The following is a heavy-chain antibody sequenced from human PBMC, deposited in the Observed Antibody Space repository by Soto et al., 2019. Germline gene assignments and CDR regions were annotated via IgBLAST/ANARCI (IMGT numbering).Heavy chain of an antibody. CDR1: GYSFTSYW. V-gene: IGHV5-51*01. J-gene: IGHJ6*02. Sequence: GESLKISCKGSGYSFTSYWIGWVRQMPGKGLEWMGIIYPGDSDTRYSPSFQGQVTISADKSISTAYLQWSSLKASDTAMYYCARLYHDSSGYYYDYYYGMDVWGQGTTVNVSS. CDR2: IYPGDSDT. CDR3: ARLYHDSSGYYYDYYYGMDV. D-gene: IGHD3-22*01.